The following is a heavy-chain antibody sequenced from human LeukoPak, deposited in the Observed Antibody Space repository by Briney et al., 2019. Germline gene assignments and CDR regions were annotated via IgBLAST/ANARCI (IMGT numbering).Heavy chain of an antibody. CDR3: ARVSIAARYYYYGIDV. CDR2: TYYRSKWYN. CDR1: GDSVSSNSAA. J-gene: IGHJ6*02. V-gene: IGHV6-1*01. D-gene: IGHD6-6*01. Sequence: SQTLSLTCAISGDSVSSNSAAWNWIRQYPSRGLEWLGRTYYRSKWYNDYAVSVKSRITINPDTSKNQFSLQLNSVTPEDTAVYYCARVSIAARYYYYGIDVWGQGTTVTVSS.